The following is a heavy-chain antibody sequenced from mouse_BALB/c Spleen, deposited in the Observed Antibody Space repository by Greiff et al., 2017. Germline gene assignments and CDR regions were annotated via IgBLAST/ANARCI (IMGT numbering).Heavy chain of an antibody. V-gene: IGHV5-6*01. J-gene: IGHJ3*01. Sequence: DVHLVESGGDLVKPGGSLKLSCAASGFTFSSYGMSWVRQTPDKRLEWVATISSGGSYTYYPDSVKGRFTISRDNAKNTLYLQMSSLKSEDTAMYYCARQGITAVPSWCAYWGQGTLVTVSA. D-gene: IGHD1-1*01. CDR1: GFTFSSYG. CDR2: ISSGGSYT. CDR3: ARQGITAVPSWCAY.